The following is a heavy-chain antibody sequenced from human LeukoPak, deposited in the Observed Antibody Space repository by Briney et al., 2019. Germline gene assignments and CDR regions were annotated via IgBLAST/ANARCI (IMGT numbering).Heavy chain of an antibody. CDR3: AKDLETINPTMD. J-gene: IGHJ4*02. CDR1: GFTFSSHA. D-gene: IGHD3-10*01. CDR2: IGGSGKNT. Sequence: QPGGSLRLSCAAPGFTFSSHAMSWVRQAPGKGLEWVSSIGGSGKNTFYADAVKGRFTISRDNSKDTLYLQMNSLRAEDTAVYYCAKDLETINPTMDWGQGTLVTVSS. V-gene: IGHV3-23*01.